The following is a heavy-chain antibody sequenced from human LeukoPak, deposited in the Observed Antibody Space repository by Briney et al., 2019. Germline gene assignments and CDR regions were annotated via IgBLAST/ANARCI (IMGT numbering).Heavy chain of an antibody. CDR1: GGSISSSSYY. D-gene: IGHD3-3*01. Sequence: SETLSLTCTVSGGSISSSSYYWGWIRQPPGKGLEWIGSIYYSGSTYYNPSLKSRVTISVDTSKNQFSLELSSVTAADTAVYYCARDRRITIFGVAYYYMDVWGKGTTVTVSS. J-gene: IGHJ6*03. V-gene: IGHV4-39*02. CDR2: IYYSGST. CDR3: ARDRRITIFGVAYYYMDV.